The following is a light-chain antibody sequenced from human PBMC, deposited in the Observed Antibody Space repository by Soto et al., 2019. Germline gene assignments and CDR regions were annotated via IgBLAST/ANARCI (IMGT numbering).Light chain of an antibody. CDR3: QQYNSYPLT. CDR2: DAS. CDR1: QSISSW. Sequence: DIQMTQSPSTLSASVGDRVTITCRASQSISSWLAWYQQKPGKAPKLLIYDASSLESGVPSRLSGSGSGTEFTLTISSLQPDDFATYYCQQYNSYPLTVGGGTKVDIK. V-gene: IGKV1-5*01. J-gene: IGKJ4*01.